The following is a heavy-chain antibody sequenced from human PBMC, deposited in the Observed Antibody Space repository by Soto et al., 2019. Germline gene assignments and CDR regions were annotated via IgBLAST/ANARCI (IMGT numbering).Heavy chain of an antibody. D-gene: IGHD3-22*01. J-gene: IGHJ4*02. CDR3: ARLVYDSRLNYLYFDH. V-gene: IGHV4-4*02. Sequence: SETLSLTCDVSGVSISSGNWWSWVRQPPGKGLEWIAEVYNDGSANYHPSLESRATISVDRSKNQFSLRLSSVTAADTGKYYCARLVYDSRLNYLYFDHWGQGTLVTISS. CDR2: VYNDGSA. CDR1: GVSISSGNW.